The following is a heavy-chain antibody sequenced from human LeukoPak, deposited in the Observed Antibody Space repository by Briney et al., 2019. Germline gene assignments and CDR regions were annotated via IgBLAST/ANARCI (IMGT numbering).Heavy chain of an antibody. V-gene: IGHV1-69*06. CDR3: ASFLGPYYYYYYYMDV. CDR2: IIPIFGTA. CDR1: GGTFSSYA. D-gene: IGHD1-26*01. J-gene: IGHJ6*03. Sequence: ASVKVSCKASGGTFSSYAISWVRQAPGQGLEWMGGIIPIFGTANYAQKFQGRVTITADKSTSTAYMELSSLRSEDTAVYYCASFLGPYYYYYYYMDVWGKGTTVTVSS.